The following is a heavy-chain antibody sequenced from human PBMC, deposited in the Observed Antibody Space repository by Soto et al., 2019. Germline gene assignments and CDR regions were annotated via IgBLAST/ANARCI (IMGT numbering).Heavy chain of an antibody. J-gene: IGHJ4*02. D-gene: IGHD4-17*01. CDR2: IYYSGST. CDR1: GGSISSYY. CDR3: ARSYGGSLDY. V-gene: IGHV4-59*08. Sequence: SETLSLTCTVSGGSISSYYWSWIRQPPGKGLEWIGYIYYSGSTNYNPSLKSRVTISVDTSKNQFSLKLSSVTAADTAVYYCARSYGGSLDYWGQGTLVTVSS.